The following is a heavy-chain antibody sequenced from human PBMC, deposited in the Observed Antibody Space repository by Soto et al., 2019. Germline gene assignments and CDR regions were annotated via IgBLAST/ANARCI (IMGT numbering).Heavy chain of an antibody. V-gene: IGHV3-43*01. D-gene: IGHD1-26*01. Sequence: EVQLVESGGVVVQPGGSLRLSCAASGFTFDDYTMHWVRQAPGKGLEWVSLISWDGGSTYYADSVKGRFTISRDNSKNSLYLQMNSQRTEDTALYYCAKGGLFAGATDWYFDLWGRGTLVTVSS. J-gene: IGHJ2*01. CDR2: ISWDGGST. CDR3: AKGGLFAGATDWYFDL. CDR1: GFTFDDYT.